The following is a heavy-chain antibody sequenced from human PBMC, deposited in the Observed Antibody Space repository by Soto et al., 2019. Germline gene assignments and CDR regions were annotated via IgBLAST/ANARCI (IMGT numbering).Heavy chain of an antibody. CDR2: ISGSGGST. CDR3: AKSGGIAVAGTNY. J-gene: IGHJ4*02. Sequence: EVQLLESGGGLVQPGGSLRLSCAASGFTFSSYAMSWVRQAPGKGLEWVSAISGSGGSTYYADSVKGRFTISRDNSKNTLYLQKNSLRAEDTAVYYCAKSGGIAVAGTNYWGQGTLVTVSS. CDR1: GFTFSSYA. D-gene: IGHD6-19*01. V-gene: IGHV3-23*01.